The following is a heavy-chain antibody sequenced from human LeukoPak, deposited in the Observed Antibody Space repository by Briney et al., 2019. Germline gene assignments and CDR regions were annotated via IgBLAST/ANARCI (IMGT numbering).Heavy chain of an antibody. D-gene: IGHD4-17*01. Sequence: GSLRLSCAASGFTFSSYAMHWVRQAPGKGLEYVSAISSNGGSTYYANSVKGRFTISRDNSKNTLYLQMVSLRAEDMAVYYCARAAVRYGDYVGYMDVWGKGTTVTISS. CDR2: ISSNGGST. V-gene: IGHV3-64*01. J-gene: IGHJ6*03. CDR3: ARAAVRYGDYVGYMDV. CDR1: GFTFSSYA.